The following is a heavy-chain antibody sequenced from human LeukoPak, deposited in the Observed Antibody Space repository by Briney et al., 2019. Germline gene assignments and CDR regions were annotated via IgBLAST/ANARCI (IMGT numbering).Heavy chain of an antibody. D-gene: IGHD5-18*01. CDR3: ARDGKHVDTAMVMSDGGDFDY. Sequence: GGSLRLSCAASGFTFSSYAMSWVRQAPGKGLEWVSAISGSGGRTYYADSVKGRFTISRDNSKNTLYLQMNSLRAEDTALYHCARDGKHVDTAMVMSDGGDFDYWGQGTLVTVSS. CDR2: ISGSGGRT. V-gene: IGHV3-23*01. CDR1: GFTFSSYA. J-gene: IGHJ4*02.